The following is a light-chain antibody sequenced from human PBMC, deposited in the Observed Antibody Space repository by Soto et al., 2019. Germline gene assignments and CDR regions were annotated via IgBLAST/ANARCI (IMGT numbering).Light chain of an antibody. J-gene: IGLJ1*01. CDR2: DVS. CDR3: CSYAGSYKGYV. Sequence: QSVLTQPRSVSGSPGQSVTISCTGTSSDVGGYNYVSWYQQHPGKAPKLMIYDVSKRPSGVPDRFSGSKSGNTASLTISGLQAEDEADYYCCSYAGSYKGYVFGTGTEVTVL. CDR1: SSDVGGYNY. V-gene: IGLV2-11*01.